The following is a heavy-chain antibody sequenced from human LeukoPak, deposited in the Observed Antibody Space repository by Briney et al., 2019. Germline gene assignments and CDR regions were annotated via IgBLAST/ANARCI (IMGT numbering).Heavy chain of an antibody. CDR1: GYTLTELS. CDR2: FDPEDGET. J-gene: IGHJ3*02. Sequence: ASVKVSCKVSGYTLTELSMHWVRQAPGKGLEWMGGFDPEDGETIYAQKFQGRVTMTEDTSTDTAYMELSSLRSEDTAVYYCATGVMDYYDSSGYDAFGIWGQGTMVTVSS. V-gene: IGHV1-24*01. CDR3: ATGVMDYYDSSGYDAFGI. D-gene: IGHD3-22*01.